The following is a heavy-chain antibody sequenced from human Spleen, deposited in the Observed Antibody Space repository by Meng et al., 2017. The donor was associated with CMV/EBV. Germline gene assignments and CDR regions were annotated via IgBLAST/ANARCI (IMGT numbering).Heavy chain of an antibody. J-gene: IGHJ4*02. V-gene: IGHV1-69*10. CDR2: IIPTLDIP. CDR3: AGDRGYASYFFDY. Sequence: SVKVSCKASEYTFTSSDINWVRQAPGQGLEWMGAIIPTLDIPKYARKFQDRVTIIADKSTNVVYMELSGLRSDDTAVYYCAGDRGYASYFFDYWGQGTLVTVSS. D-gene: IGHD5-12*01. CDR1: EYTFTSSD.